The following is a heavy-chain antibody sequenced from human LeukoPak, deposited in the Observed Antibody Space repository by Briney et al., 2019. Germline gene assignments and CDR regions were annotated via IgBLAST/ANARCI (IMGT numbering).Heavy chain of an antibody. CDR1: GFTFSSYA. Sequence: GGSLRLSCAASGFTFSSYAMSWVRQAPGKGLEWVSSISSSSSYIYYADSVKGRFTISRDNAKNSLYLQMNSLRAEDTAVYYSARESYSGSPEDWFDPWGQGTLVTVSS. D-gene: IGHD1-26*01. V-gene: IGHV3-21*01. CDR2: ISSSSSYI. J-gene: IGHJ5*02. CDR3: ARESYSGSPEDWFDP.